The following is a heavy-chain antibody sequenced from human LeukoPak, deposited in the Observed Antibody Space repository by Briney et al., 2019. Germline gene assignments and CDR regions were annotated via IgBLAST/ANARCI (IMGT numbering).Heavy chain of an antibody. D-gene: IGHD2-15*01. CDR1: GGSISSSSYY. CDR3: ARVWYCSGGSCYSAVPPDY. V-gene: IGHV4-39*07. CDR2: IYYSGST. J-gene: IGHJ4*02. Sequence: SETLSLTCTVSGGSISSSSYYWGWIRQPPGKGLEWIGSIYYSGSTYYNPSLKSRVTISVDTSKNQFSLKLSSVTAADTAVYYRARVWYCSGGSCYSAVPPDYWGQGTLVTVSS.